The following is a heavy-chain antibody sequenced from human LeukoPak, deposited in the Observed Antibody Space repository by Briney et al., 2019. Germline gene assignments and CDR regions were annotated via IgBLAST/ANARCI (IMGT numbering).Heavy chain of an antibody. J-gene: IGHJ4*02. CDR3: AKNYGSGSYYLDY. D-gene: IGHD3-10*01. V-gene: IGHV3-9*01. Sequence: GGSLRLSCAASGFTFSSYAMSWVRQAPGKGLEWVSGISWNSGSIGYADSVKGRFTISRDNAKNSLYLQMNSLRAEDTALYYCAKNYGSGSYYLDYWGQGTLVTVSS. CDR2: ISWNSGSI. CDR1: GFTFSSYA.